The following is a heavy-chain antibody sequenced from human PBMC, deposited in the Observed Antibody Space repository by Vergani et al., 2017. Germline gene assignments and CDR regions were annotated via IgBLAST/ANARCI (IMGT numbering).Heavy chain of an antibody. J-gene: IGHJ6*03. CDR2: IWYDGSKE. CDR3: ARSGYCAHGVCYMTYYYYMDV. V-gene: IGHV3-33*01. Sequence: QVQLEESGGGVVQPGRSLRLSCAGSGFTLSSHAMHWVRQAPGKGLEWVAFIWYDGSKEYYADSVKGRFTISRDNSKNTLSLQMNILRAADTAVYYCARSGYCAHGVCYMTYYYYMDVWGKGTAVTVSS. D-gene: IGHD2-8*01. CDR1: GFTLSSHA.